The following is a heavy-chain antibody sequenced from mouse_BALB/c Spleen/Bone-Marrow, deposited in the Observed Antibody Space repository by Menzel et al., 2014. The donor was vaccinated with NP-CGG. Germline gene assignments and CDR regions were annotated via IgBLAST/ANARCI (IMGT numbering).Heavy chain of an antibody. CDR1: GYTFTSCY. Sequence: QVQLQHPGPELVKPGASVKMSCKASGYTFTSCYIHWVKQSPGQGLEWIGWIYPGDGSTEYNEKFKGKTTLTADKSSSIAYMLLSSLTSEDSAIYFCARPDGNYESYFDYWGQGTTLTVSS. D-gene: IGHD2-1*01. V-gene: IGHV1S56*01. CDR3: ARPDGNYESYFDY. CDR2: IYPGDGST. J-gene: IGHJ2*01.